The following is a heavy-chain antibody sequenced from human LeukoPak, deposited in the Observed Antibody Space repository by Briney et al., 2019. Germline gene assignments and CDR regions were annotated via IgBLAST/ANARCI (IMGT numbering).Heavy chain of an antibody. J-gene: IGHJ5*02. D-gene: IGHD2/OR15-2a*01. CDR1: GFTFSSYA. CDR2: INGRGDNT. V-gene: IGHV3-23*01. CDR3: AKDRVSPGFNLFDP. Sequence: GGSLRLSCAASGFTFSSYAMNWVRQAPGKGLEWVSAINGRGDNTYYADSVKGRFTISRDNSRSTLFLQMNSLRAEDTAIYYCAKDRVSPGFNLFDPWGQGTLVTVSS.